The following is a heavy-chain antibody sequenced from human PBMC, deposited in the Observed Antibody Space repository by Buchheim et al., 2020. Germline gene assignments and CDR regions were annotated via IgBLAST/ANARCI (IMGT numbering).Heavy chain of an antibody. V-gene: IGHV3-23*01. J-gene: IGHJ4*02. CDR3: AKTPHSSGWPFFDY. D-gene: IGHD6-19*01. CDR1: GFTFSTYA. Sequence: EVQLLESGGALVHPGGSLRLPCTTSGFTFSTYAMTWVRQAPGKGLEWVSLINGLNGVGTFYADSVKGRFTITRANSRNSLHLQMNSLRVEDTAVYFCAKTPHSSGWPFFDYWGQGT. CDR2: INGLNGVGT.